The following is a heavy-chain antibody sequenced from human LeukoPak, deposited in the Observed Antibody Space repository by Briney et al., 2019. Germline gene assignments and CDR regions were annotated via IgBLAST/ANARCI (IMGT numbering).Heavy chain of an antibody. D-gene: IGHD3-3*01. Sequence: GGSLRLSCAASGFTFSSYSMNWVRQAPGKGLEWVSSISSSSSYIYYADSVKGRFTISRDNAKNSLYLQMNSLRAEDTAVYYCARGSAHFVTIFGVVTEYFQHWGQGTLVTVSS. V-gene: IGHV3-21*01. J-gene: IGHJ1*01. CDR1: GFTFSSYS. CDR3: ARGSAHFVTIFGVVTEYFQH. CDR2: ISSSSSYI.